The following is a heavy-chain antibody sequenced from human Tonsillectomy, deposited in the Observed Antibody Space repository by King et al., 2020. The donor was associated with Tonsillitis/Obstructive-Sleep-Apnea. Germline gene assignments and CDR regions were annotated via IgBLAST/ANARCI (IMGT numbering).Heavy chain of an antibody. V-gene: IGHV1-69*01. CDR2: IIPIFGTA. CDR1: GGTFSSYA. CDR3: ARGPAYCCGDCYSTEYYYYYMDV. Sequence: QVQLVESGAEVRKPGSSVKVSCKASGGTFSSYAISWVRQASGQGLEWMGGIIPIFGTANYAQKFQGRVTITADESTSTAYMELSSLRSEDTAVYYCARGPAYCCGDCYSTEYYYYYMDVWGKGTTVTVSS. J-gene: IGHJ6*03. D-gene: IGHD2-21*01.